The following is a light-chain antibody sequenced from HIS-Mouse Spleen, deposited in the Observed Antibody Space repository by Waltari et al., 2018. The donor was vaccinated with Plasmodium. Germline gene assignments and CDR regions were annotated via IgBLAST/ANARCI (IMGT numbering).Light chain of an antibody. CDR3: QQYYSTPLT. CDR1: QRVLYSSNNKNY. CDR2: WAS. J-gene: IGKJ4*01. V-gene: IGKV4-1*01. Sequence: DIVMTQSPDSLAVSLGERATINCKSSQRVLYSSNNKNYLAWYQQKPGQPPKLLIYWASTRESGVPDRCSGSGSGTEFTLTISSLQAEDVAVYYCQQYYSTPLTFGGGTKVEIK.